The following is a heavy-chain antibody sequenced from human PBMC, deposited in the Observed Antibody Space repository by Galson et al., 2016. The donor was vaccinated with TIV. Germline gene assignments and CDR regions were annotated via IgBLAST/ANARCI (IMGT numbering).Heavy chain of an antibody. D-gene: IGHD2-2*03. J-gene: IGHJ6*02. CDR3: ARERGPGYCDSTSCYGYYGFDG. Sequence: SVKVSCKASGGTFSRHTVSWVRQAPGQGLEWVGRIIPLLGIAGFAQKFQGRVSITADTSTSTAYMELSSLSSEDTAVYYCARERGPGYCDSTSCYGYYGFDGRVQGTTGTVSS. V-gene: IGHV1-69*04. CDR1: GGTFSRHT. CDR2: IIPLLGIA.